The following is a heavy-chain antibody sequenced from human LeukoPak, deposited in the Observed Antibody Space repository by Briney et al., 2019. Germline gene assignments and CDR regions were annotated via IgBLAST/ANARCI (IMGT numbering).Heavy chain of an antibody. CDR2: INRRGHT. V-gene: IGHV3-43*01. D-gene: IGHD2-21*02. Sequence: GGSLRLSCAASGFTFDDYAMHWVRQTPGKGLEWVSLINRRGHTFYADSVKGRFTISRDNSRNSVFLQMNSLRPEDTAVYYCARADCGGDCYSARDYYYYYMDVWGKGTTVTISS. CDR1: GFTFDDYA. CDR3: ARADCGGDCYSARDYYYYYMDV. J-gene: IGHJ6*03.